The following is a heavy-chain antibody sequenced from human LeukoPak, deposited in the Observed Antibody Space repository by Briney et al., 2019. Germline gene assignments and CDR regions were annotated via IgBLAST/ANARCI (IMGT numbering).Heavy chain of an antibody. CDR3: ARSRDSSGYYTAYFDY. D-gene: IGHD3-22*01. V-gene: IGHV1-2*06. CDR2: INPNSGGT. Sequence: ASVKVSCKASGYTFTGYYMHWVRQARGQGLEWMGRINPNSGGTTYAHKFQGRVTMTRDTSISTAYMELSRLRSDDTAVYYCARSRDSSGYYTAYFDYWGQGTLVTVSS. CDR1: GYTFTGYY. J-gene: IGHJ4*02.